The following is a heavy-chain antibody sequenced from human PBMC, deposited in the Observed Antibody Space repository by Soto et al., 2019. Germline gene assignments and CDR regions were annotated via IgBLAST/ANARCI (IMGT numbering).Heavy chain of an antibody. CDR1: GFTFSSNW. Sequence: EVQLVESGGDLVQPGGSLRLSCEASGFTFSSNWMHWVRQAPGKGLVWVSRMNPDGSSSGYADSVKGRITISRDNAKNTLVLQTNRLEAEDTAVYYCARGGNAGSGEYYVDGYLGPGTLVTVAS. CDR3: ARGGNAGSGEYYVDGY. V-gene: IGHV3-74*01. CDR2: MNPDGSSS. J-gene: IGHJ1*01. D-gene: IGHD3-10*01.